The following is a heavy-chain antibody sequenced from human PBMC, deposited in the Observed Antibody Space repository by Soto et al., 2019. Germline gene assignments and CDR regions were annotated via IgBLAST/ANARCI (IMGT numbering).Heavy chain of an antibody. CDR1: GFTFSSYA. CDR3: AKDTKYCSGGSCYSGDYYYYMDV. CDR2: ISGSGGST. D-gene: IGHD2-15*01. J-gene: IGHJ6*03. V-gene: IGHV3-23*01. Sequence: GGSLRLSCAASGFTFSSYAMSWSPQAPGKGLKWVSAISGSGGSTYYADSVKGRFTISRDNSKNTLYLQMNSLRAEDTAVYYCAKDTKYCSGGSCYSGDYYYYMDVWGKGTTVTVSS.